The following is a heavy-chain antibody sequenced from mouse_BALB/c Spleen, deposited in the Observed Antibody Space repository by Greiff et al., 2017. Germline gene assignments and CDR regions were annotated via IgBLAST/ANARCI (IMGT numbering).Heavy chain of an antibody. J-gene: IGHJ4*01. CDR3: ARSLMTDYYAMDY. D-gene: IGHD2-3*01. Sequence: VQLQQSGAELVKPGASVKLSCTASGFNIKDTYMHWVKQRPEQGLEWIGRIDPANGNTKYDPKFQGKATITADTSSNTAYLQLSSLTSEDTAVYYCARSLMTDYYAMDYWGQGTSVTVSS. CDR2: IDPANGNT. V-gene: IGHV14-3*02. CDR1: GFNIKDTY.